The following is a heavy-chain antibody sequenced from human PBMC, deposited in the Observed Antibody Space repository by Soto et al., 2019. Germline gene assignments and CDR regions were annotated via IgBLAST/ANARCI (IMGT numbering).Heavy chain of an antibody. Sequence: QVQLVQSGAEVKKPGASVKVSCKASGYTFTSYGISWVRQAPGQGLEWMGWISAYNGNTNYAQKLQGRVTITTDTATSKAYMELRSLRSDDTAVYYCARYPDYDFWSGPNNWFDPWGQGTLVTVSS. CDR2: ISAYNGNT. CDR1: GYTFTSYG. D-gene: IGHD3-3*01. J-gene: IGHJ5*02. CDR3: ARYPDYDFWSGPNNWFDP. V-gene: IGHV1-18*01.